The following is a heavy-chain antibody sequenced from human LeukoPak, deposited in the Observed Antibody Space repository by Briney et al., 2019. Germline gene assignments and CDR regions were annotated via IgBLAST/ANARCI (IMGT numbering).Heavy chain of an antibody. V-gene: IGHV4-59*08. D-gene: IGHD4-17*01. Sequence: SETLSLTCTVSGGSISSYYWSWIRQPPGKGLEWIGYIYYSGSTYYNPSLKSRVTISVDTSKNQFSLKLSSVTAADTAVYYCASFDYGDYLYYFDYWGQGTLVTVSS. CDR3: ASFDYGDYLYYFDY. J-gene: IGHJ4*02. CDR2: IYYSGST. CDR1: GGSISSYY.